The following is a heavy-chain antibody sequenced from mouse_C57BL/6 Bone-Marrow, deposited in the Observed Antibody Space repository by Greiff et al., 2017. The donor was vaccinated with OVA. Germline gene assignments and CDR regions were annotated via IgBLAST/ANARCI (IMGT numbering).Heavy chain of an antibody. CDR3: AREAVRSFAY. D-gene: IGHD6-1*01. CDR1: GYTFTSYW. V-gene: IGHV1-72*01. J-gene: IGHJ3*01. CDR2: IEPNSGGT. Sequence: VQLQQPGAELVKPGASVKLSCKASGYTFTSYWMHWVKQRPGRGLEWIGRIEPNSGGTKYNEKFKSKATLTVDKPSSTAYMQLSSLTSEDSAVYYCAREAVRSFAYWGQGTLVTVSA.